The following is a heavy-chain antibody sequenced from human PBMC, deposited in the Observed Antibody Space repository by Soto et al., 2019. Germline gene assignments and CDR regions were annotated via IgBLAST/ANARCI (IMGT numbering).Heavy chain of an antibody. D-gene: IGHD3-3*01. CDR3: ARVSTWAYEQYYLDS. V-gene: IGHV4-31*03. CDR1: GGSISSGGYY. CDR2: IYYSGST. Sequence: SETLSLTCTVSGGSISSGGYYWSWIRQHPGKGLEWIGYIYYSGSTYYNPSLKSRVTISVDTSKNQFSLKLSSVTAADTAVYYCARVSTWAYEQYYLDSWGQGILVTVSS. J-gene: IGHJ4*02.